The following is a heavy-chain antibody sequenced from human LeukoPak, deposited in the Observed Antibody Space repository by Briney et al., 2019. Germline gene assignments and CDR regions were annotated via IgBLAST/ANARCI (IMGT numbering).Heavy chain of an antibody. Sequence: PGGSLRLSCAATGFTLSSYWMHWVRQVPGKGLVWVSRIKTDGSSAGYADSVKGRFTISRDNAKNTLYLLMNSLRAEDTAVYYCARETLTHVDAFDVWGQGTMVTVSS. J-gene: IGHJ3*01. CDR2: IKTDGSSA. V-gene: IGHV3-74*01. CDR1: GFTLSSYW. CDR3: ARETLTHVDAFDV.